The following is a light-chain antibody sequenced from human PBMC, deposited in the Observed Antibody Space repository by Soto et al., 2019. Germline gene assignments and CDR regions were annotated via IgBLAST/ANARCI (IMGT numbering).Light chain of an antibody. CDR2: YDD. CDR1: SSNIGNNA. J-gene: IGLJ1*01. Sequence: QSVLTQPPSVSEAPRQRVTISCSGSSSNIGNNAVNWYQQLPGKAPKLLIYYDDLLPSGVSDRSSDSKSGTSASLAISGLQSEDEADYYCAAWDDSLNGYVFGTGTKVTVL. V-gene: IGLV1-36*01. CDR3: AAWDDSLNGYV.